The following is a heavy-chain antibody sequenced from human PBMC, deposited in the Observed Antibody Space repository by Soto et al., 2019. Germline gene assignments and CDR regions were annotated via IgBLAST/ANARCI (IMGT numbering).Heavy chain of an antibody. Sequence: EVQLLESGGGLVQPGGSLRLSCAASGFTFSSYAMSWVRQAPGQGLEWVSAISGSGGSTYYADSVKGRFTISRDNSKNTLYRQMNSLRAEDTDVYYCAKSQGGGPDAFDIWGEGTMVTVSS. V-gene: IGHV3-23*01. CDR3: AKSQGGGPDAFDI. D-gene: IGHD3-16*01. CDR1: GFTFSSYA. J-gene: IGHJ3*02. CDR2: ISGSGGST.